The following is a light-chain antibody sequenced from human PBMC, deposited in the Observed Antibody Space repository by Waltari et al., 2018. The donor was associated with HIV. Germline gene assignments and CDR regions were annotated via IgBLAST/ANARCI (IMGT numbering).Light chain of an antibody. V-gene: IGLV2-14*01. Sequence: QSALTQPASVSGSPGQSITISCTGNSSDVGGYDYVSWYQQHPGKAPKLLIYGVSTRPSVCSTRFTGSKSGNTASLTISGLQADDEADYYCSSYTSISSRVFGTATKVTVL. CDR1: SSDVGGYDY. J-gene: IGLJ1*01. CDR3: SSYTSISSRV. CDR2: GVS.